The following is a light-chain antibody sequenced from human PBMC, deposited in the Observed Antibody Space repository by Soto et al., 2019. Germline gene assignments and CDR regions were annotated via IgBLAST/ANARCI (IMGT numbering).Light chain of an antibody. CDR1: QNIGTS. J-gene: IGKJ1*01. CDR2: AAS. Sequence: DIQMTQSPSSLSASVGDRVTITCRASQNIGTSLNWYQQKPGKAPKLLIHAASSLKSGVPSRFSGSGSGTDFTLTINNLEPEDFAIYFCQQTSSFPRTVGQGTNVEIK. V-gene: IGKV1-39*01. CDR3: QQTSSFPRT.